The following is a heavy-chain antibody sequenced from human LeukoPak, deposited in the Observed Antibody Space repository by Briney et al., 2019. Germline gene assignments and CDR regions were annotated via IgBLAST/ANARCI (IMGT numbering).Heavy chain of an antibody. D-gene: IGHD4-17*01. CDR3: ALNDYGDGLGY. Sequence: GASVKVSCKASGYTFTVYYMHWVRQAPGQGLEWMGWINPNSGGTNYAQRSQGRVTMTRDTSISTAYMELSRLRSDDTAVYYCALNDYGDGLGYWGQGTLVTVFS. V-gene: IGHV1-2*02. CDR1: GYTFTVYY. CDR2: INPNSGGT. J-gene: IGHJ4*02.